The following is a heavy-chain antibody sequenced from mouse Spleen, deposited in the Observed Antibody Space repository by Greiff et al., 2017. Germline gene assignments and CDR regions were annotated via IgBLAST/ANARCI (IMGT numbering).Heavy chain of an antibody. V-gene: IGHV1-82*01. Sequence: QVQLKQSGPELVKPGASVKISCKASGYAFSNSWMNWVNQRPGKGLEWIGRIYPGDGDTNYNGKFKGKATLTADKSSSTAYMQLSSLTSEDSAVYFCARERITLDYWGQGTTLTVSS. J-gene: IGHJ2*01. CDR1: GYAFSNSW. D-gene: IGHD1-1*01. CDR3: ARERITLDY. CDR2: IYPGDGDT.